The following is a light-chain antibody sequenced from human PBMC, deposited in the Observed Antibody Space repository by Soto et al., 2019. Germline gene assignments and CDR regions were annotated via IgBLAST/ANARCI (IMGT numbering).Light chain of an antibody. CDR3: QQYGTSPRT. CDR2: GAS. V-gene: IGKV3-20*01. J-gene: IGKJ1*01. CDR1: QSINSNY. Sequence: EIVLTQSPGTLSLSPGERATLSCRASQSINSNYLAWYQLKPGQAPRLLIYGASIRATAIPDRFSGSVSGTDFTHTISRLDPEDFAVYFCQQYGTSPRTFGQGTKVEIK.